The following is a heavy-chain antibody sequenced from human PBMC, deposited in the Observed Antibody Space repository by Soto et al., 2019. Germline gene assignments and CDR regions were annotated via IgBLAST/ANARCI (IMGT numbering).Heavy chain of an antibody. CDR3: AREIVATIGFDY. D-gene: IGHD5-12*01. CDR2: ISYDGSNK. V-gene: IGHV3-30-3*01. Sequence: QVQLVESGGGVVQPGRSLRLSCVASGFTFSTSAMHWVRQAPGKGLEWVAVISYDGSNKYYADSVKGRFTISRDNSKNTLYLQMNSLTAEDTAVYYFAREIVATIGFDYGGQGTLVTVSS. CDR1: GFTFSTSA. J-gene: IGHJ4*02.